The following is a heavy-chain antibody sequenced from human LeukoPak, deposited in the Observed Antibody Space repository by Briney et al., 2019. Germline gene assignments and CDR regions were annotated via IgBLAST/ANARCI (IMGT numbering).Heavy chain of an antibody. CDR3: AREDTSALFDS. J-gene: IGHJ4*02. CDR1: GGSVTSGSYY. CDR2: IYTAGST. V-gene: IGHV4-61*02. Sequence: SETLSLTCTVSGGSVTSGSYYWTCIRQPAWKGLEWIGRIYTAGSTNYNPSLKSRVTMSLDTSKNHFSLNLTSLTAADTAIYYCAREDTSALFDSWGQGTLVTVSS.